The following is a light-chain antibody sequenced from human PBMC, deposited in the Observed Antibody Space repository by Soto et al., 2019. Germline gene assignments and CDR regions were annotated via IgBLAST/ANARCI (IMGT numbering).Light chain of an antibody. CDR2: GAS. V-gene: IGKV3-20*01. Sequence: EIVLTQSPGTLSLSPGERATLSCRASQSVSSSYLAWYQQKPGQAHRLLISGASSRATGIPDRFSGSGYGQDLTLTISRLEPEDFAVYYCQQYGSSTIFTFGPGTKVDIK. CDR1: QSVSSSY. J-gene: IGKJ3*01. CDR3: QQYGSSTIFT.